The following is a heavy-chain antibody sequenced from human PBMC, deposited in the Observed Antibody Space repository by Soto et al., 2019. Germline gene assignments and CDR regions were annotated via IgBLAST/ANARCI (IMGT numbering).Heavy chain of an antibody. CDR2: TKNIGNNYAT. D-gene: IGHD5-12*01. J-gene: IGHJ4*02. CDR1: GFTISDHF. Sequence: EVQVVESGGGLAQPGGSLRLSCAASGFTISDHFIDWVRQAPGKGLEWVGRTKNIGNNYATEYAASVKGRFTISRDDSRNSVYLYRNRLKSEDTDVYFCARGGNEYRYWGQGTLVTVSS. CDR3: ARGGNEYRY. V-gene: IGHV3-72*01.